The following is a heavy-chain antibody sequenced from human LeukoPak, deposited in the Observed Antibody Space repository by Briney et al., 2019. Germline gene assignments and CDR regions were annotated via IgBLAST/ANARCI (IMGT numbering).Heavy chain of an antibody. CDR1: GGSISSYY. Sequence: SETLSLTCTVSGGSISSYYWSWIRQPPGKGLEWIGEVNHSGRTNYNPSLKSRVTISVDPSKSQFSLNLRSVTAADTAVYYCARGQFQRDYWGQGTLVIVSS. V-gene: IGHV4-34*01. CDR3: ARGQFQRDY. J-gene: IGHJ4*02. CDR2: VNHSGRT.